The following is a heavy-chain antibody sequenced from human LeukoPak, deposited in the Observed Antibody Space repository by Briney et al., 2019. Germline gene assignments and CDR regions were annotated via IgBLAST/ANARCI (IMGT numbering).Heavy chain of an antibody. Sequence: PGGSLRLSCAASGFTFSSYAMHWVRQAPGKGLEYVSAISSNGGSTYYANSVKGRFTISRDNSKNTLYLQMGSLRAEDMAVYYCARRRYCSSTSCFLGRPDAFDIWGQGTMVTVSS. V-gene: IGHV3-64*01. CDR2: ISSNGGST. J-gene: IGHJ3*02. CDR3: ARRRYCSSTSCFLGRPDAFDI. CDR1: GFTFSSYA. D-gene: IGHD2-2*01.